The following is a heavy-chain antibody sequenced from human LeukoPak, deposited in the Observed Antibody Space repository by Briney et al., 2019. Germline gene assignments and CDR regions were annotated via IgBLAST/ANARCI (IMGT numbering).Heavy chain of an antibody. J-gene: IGHJ4*02. CDR1: GGTFSSYA. CDR2: IIPIFGTA. D-gene: IGHD3-22*01. V-gene: IGHV1-69*13. CDR3: ARDSGDSSGYYD. Sequence: GASVKVSCKASGGTFSSYAISWVRQAPGQGLEWMGGIIPIFGTANYAQKFQGRVTITADESTSTAYMELSNLRSEDMAVYYCARDSGDSSGYYDWGQGTLVTVSS.